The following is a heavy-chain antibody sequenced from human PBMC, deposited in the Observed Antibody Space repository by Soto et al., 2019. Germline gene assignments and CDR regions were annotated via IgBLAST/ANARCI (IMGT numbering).Heavy chain of an antibody. CDR1: GFTFSGDW. D-gene: IGHD2-2*01. J-gene: IGHJ4*02. V-gene: IGHV3-74*01. Sequence: EVQLVESGGGLVQPGGSLRLSCAASGFTFSGDWMHWVRQAAGKGLVWVSRINMDGSSTNYADPVKGRFTISRGNAKNTLYLKMNSLRVDDTAVYYCARGPRGLYHHDYWGQGALVTVSS. CDR3: ARGPRGLYHHDY. CDR2: INMDGSST.